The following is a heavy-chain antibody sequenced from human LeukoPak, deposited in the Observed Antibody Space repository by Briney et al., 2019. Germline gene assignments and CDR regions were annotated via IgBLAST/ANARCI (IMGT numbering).Heavy chain of an antibody. V-gene: IGHV3-23*01. Sequence: GGSLRLSRAASGFTFSNHEMNWVRQAPGKGLEWVSAITGSGGSTYYADSVKGRFTISRDNSKNTLYLQMNSLRAEDTAVYYCAKGDTPNSGPSGAFDIWGQGTVVTVSS. CDR2: ITGSGGST. CDR3: AKGDTPNSGPSGAFDI. D-gene: IGHD1-26*01. CDR1: GFTFSNHE. J-gene: IGHJ3*02.